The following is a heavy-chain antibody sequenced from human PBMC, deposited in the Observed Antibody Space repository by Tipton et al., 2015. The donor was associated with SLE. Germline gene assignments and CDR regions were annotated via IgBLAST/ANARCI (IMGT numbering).Heavy chain of an antibody. D-gene: IGHD4-17*01. CDR1: GGSISSSNW. CDR2: IYHSGSA. V-gene: IGHV4-4*02. J-gene: IGHJ4*02. Sequence: TLSLTCAVSGGSISSSNWWTWVRQSPDKGLEWIGEIYHSGSATYNPSLESRVTISVDTSKNQFSLNLTSVTAADTALYYCARRAPYYGDYGASFEHWGQGTLVTVSS. CDR3: ARRAPYYGDYGASFEH.